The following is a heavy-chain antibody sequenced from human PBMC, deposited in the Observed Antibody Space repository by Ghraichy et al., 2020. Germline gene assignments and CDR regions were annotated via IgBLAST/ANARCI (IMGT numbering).Heavy chain of an antibody. V-gene: IGHV3-7*01. Sequence: GGSLRLSCAASGFTFPDYWMSWARQAPGKGLEWVANINQDESEKYYVGSVKGRFTISRDNAKNSLYLQMNSLRVEDTAVYYCARDRHIVVDGRRGDCWGQGTLVTVSS. D-gene: IGHD5-12*01. CDR3: ARDRHIVVDGRRGDC. J-gene: IGHJ4*02. CDR2: INQDESEK. CDR1: GFTFPDYW.